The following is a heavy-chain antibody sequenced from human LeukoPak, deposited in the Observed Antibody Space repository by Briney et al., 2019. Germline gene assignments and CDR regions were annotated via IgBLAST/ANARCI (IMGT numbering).Heavy chain of an antibody. V-gene: IGHV3-30*03. CDR2: ISYDGRNK. CDR1: GFTFSTYG. Sequence: GGSLRLSCAASGFTFSTYGMHWVRQATGKGLEWVAVISYDGRNKYDADSVKGRFTISRDNSKNTLYLQMNSLRAEDTAAYYCAREDYYGSGSYFDWGQGTLVTVSS. J-gene: IGHJ4*02. D-gene: IGHD3-10*01. CDR3: AREDYYGSGSYFD.